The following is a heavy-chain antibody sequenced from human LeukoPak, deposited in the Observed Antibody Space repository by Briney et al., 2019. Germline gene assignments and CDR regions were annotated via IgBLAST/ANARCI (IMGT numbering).Heavy chain of an antibody. CDR3: AKDTAVILTAPFDS. CDR2: ISGSGGST. D-gene: IGHD2-21*01. CDR1: GFTFSSYA. Sequence: GGSLRLSCAASGFTFSSYAMSWVRQAPGKGLEWVSAISGSGGSTYYADSVKGRFTISRDNSKNSLYLQMNSVRAEDTAMYFCAKDTAVILTAPFDSWGQGTLVTVSS. V-gene: IGHV3-23*01. J-gene: IGHJ4*02.